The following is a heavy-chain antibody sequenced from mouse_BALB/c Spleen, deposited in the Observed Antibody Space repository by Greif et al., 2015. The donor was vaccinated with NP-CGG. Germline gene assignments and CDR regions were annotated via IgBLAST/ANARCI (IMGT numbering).Heavy chain of an antibody. V-gene: IGHV5-12-1*01. CDR2: ISSGGGST. Sequence: EVQGVESGGGLVKPGGSLKLSCAASGFAFSSYDMSWVRQTPEKRLEWVAYISSGGGSTYYPDTVKGRFTISRDNAKNTLYLQMSSLKSEDTAMYYCARRWLLPYAMDYWGQGTSVTVSS. CDR1: GFAFSSYD. CDR3: ARRWLLPYAMDY. D-gene: IGHD2-3*01. J-gene: IGHJ4*01.